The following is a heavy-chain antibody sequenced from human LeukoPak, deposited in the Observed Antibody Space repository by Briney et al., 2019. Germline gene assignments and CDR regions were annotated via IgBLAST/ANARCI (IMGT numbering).Heavy chain of an antibody. J-gene: IGHJ6*02. CDR3: VRVPSSETIVPNSRGATHYYYCSGMDV. V-gene: IGHV4-59*13. D-gene: IGHD3-10*01. CDR2: IYYTGTT. Sequence: SETLSLTCTISGGSISGYYWSWIRQPPGKGLEWIGYIYYTGTTHYSPSLESRATISLDTSKNQFSLNLGSVTAADTAVYYCVRVPSSETIVPNSRGATHYYYCSGMDVWGQGTTVTVSS. CDR1: GGSISGYY.